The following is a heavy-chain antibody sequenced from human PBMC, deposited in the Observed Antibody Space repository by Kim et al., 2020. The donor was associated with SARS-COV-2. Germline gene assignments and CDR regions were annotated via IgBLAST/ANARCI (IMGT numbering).Heavy chain of an antibody. V-gene: IGHV4-34*01. Sequence: SETLSLTCAVYGGSFSGYYWSWIRQPPGKGLEWIGEINHSGSTNYNPSLKSRVTISVDTSKNQFSLKLSSVTAADTAVYYCARGSRYYYDSSGYYYFDY. CDR2: INHSGST. CDR3: ARGSRYYYDSSGYYYFDY. D-gene: IGHD3-22*01. CDR1: GGSFSGYY. J-gene: IGHJ4*01.